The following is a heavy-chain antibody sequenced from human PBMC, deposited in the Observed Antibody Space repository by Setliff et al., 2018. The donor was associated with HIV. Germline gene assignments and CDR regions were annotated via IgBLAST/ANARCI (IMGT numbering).Heavy chain of an antibody. D-gene: IGHD1-26*01. CDR2: IHHSGST. Sequence: KASETLSLTCAVSAGSISSSNWWSWVRQAPGEGLEWIGEIHHSGSTNYNPSLKSRVTISVDTSKNQFSLKVNSVTAADTAVYYCAKRTAPPSGFDYHYYFDVWGKGTTVTVSS. V-gene: IGHV4-4*02. CDR3: AKRTAPPSGFDYHYYFDV. J-gene: IGHJ6*03. CDR1: AGSISSSNW.